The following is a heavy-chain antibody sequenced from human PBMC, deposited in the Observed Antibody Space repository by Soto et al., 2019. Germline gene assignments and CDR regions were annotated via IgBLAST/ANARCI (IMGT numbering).Heavy chain of an antibody. CDR1: GYSFMKYG. Sequence: ASVKVSCEXFGYSFMKYGINWVRQAPGQGLEWVGWISPYSGYTHSAQKFHGRLTLTTDTAASTAYMELRILRSADTALYYCAREASVLIPAAQPSRFDSWGQGTLVTVSS. CDR2: ISPYSGYT. D-gene: IGHD2-2*01. J-gene: IGHJ4*02. V-gene: IGHV1-18*01. CDR3: AREASVLIPAAQPSRFDS.